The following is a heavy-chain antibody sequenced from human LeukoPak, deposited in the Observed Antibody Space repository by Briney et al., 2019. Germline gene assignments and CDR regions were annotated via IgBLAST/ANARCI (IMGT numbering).Heavy chain of an antibody. D-gene: IGHD6-13*01. Sequence: GGSLRLSCAASGFTVSSNYMSWVRQAPGKGLEWVSGISGSGGSTYYADSVKGRFTISRDNSKNTLYLQMNSLRAEDTAVYYCAKDQAAWQQPIPSSHWGQGTLVTVSS. V-gene: IGHV3-23*01. J-gene: IGHJ4*02. CDR3: AKDQAAWQQPIPSSH. CDR1: GFTVSSNY. CDR2: ISGSGGST.